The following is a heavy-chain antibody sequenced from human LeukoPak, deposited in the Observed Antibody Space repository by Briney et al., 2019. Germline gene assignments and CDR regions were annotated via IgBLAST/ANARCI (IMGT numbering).Heavy chain of an antibody. D-gene: IGHD3-22*01. CDR1: GFTFSSYA. CDR2: IGVSGSTT. V-gene: IGHV3-23*01. Sequence: GGSLRLSCAASGFTFSSYAMMWVRQAAGKGLEWVSSIGVSGSTTNYADSVKGRFTISRDNSKNTLYLQMDSLKAEDAAIYFCAKDPESDRGWYFDLWGRGTLVTVSS. CDR3: AKDPESDRGWYFDL. J-gene: IGHJ2*01.